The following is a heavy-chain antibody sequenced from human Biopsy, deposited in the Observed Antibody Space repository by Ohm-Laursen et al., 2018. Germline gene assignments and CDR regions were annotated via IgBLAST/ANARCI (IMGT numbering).Heavy chain of an antibody. V-gene: IGHV4-59*11. J-gene: IGHJ4*02. Sequence: PSDTLSLTCPVSGGSFTGHYWSWIRQPPAQGLEWIGHSSYTGYTSNNASLKSRVPISVDTSRNHFSLRLSSLTAAATAVYYCSRGSNDFGGLYFPRWGQGALVTVSS. CDR3: SRGSNDFGGLYFPR. CDR2: SSYTGYT. CDR1: GGSFTGHY. D-gene: IGHD4-23*01.